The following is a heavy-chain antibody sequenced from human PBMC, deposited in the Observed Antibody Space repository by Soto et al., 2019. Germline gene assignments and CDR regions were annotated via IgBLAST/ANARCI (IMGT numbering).Heavy chain of an antibody. CDR2: ISAYNGNT. CDR1: GYTFSSYH. Sequence: QVQLVQSGAEVKKPGASVKVSCKASGYTFSSYHISWVRQAPGQGLEWMGWISAYNGNTNYAQKLQGRVTMTPDTSTRTAYMELRSLRSADTAVYYCASDGPPTEYWGQGTLVTVSS. J-gene: IGHJ4*02. CDR3: ASDGPPTEY. V-gene: IGHV1-18*01.